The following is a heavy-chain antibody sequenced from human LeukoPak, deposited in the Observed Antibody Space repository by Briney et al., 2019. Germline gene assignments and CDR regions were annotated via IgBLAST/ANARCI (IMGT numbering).Heavy chain of an antibody. D-gene: IGHD5-18*01. J-gene: IGHJ6*02. CDR2: ISAYNGNT. CDR1: GYTFISYG. Sequence: ASVKVSCKASGYTFISYGISWVRQAPGQGLAWMAWISAYNGNTNYAEQLQGRAILTTDTSTSTAYMELRSLRSEDTAVYYCARYGGHSYGYEVYYGMDVWGQGTTVTVSS. CDR3: ARYGGHSYGYEVYYGMDV. V-gene: IGHV1-18*01.